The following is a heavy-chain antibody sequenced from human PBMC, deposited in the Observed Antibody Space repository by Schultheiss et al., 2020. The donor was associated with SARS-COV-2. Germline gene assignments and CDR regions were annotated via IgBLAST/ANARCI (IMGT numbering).Heavy chain of an antibody. V-gene: IGHV4-59*01. CDR3: ARAGIAVARFDY. D-gene: IGHD6-19*01. J-gene: IGHJ4*02. CDR2: IYYSGST. Sequence: SQTLSLTCTVSGGSISSYYWSWIRQPPGKGLEWIGYIYYSGSTNYNPSLKSRVTISVDTSKNQFSLKLSSVTAADTAVYYCARAGIAVARFDYWGQGTQVTVSS. CDR1: GGSISSYY.